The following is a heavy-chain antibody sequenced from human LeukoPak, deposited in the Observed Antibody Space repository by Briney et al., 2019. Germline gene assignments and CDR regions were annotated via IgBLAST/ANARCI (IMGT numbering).Heavy chain of an antibody. Sequence: SETLSLTCIVSGGSISSSSYYWSWIRQPPGKGPEWIGYIYYSGSTNYNPSLKSRVTISIDTSKNQFSLKLSSVTAADTAMYYCARGRAVRSGIDYWGQGTLVTVSS. CDR2: IYYSGST. CDR3: ARGRAVRSGIDY. V-gene: IGHV4-61*01. D-gene: IGHD3-10*01. CDR1: GGSISSSSYY. J-gene: IGHJ4*02.